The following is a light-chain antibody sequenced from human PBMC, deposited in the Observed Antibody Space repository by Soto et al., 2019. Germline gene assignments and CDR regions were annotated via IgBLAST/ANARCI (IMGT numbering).Light chain of an antibody. Sequence: IVLTQSPATLSLSPGERATLSCRASQSVSSYLAWYQQKPGQAPRLLIYDASNRATGIPARFSGSGSGTDFTLTISSLEPEDFAVYYCQQRSNWPVITFGQGTRLEI. CDR3: QQRSNWPVIT. CDR1: QSVSSY. V-gene: IGKV3-11*01. J-gene: IGKJ5*01. CDR2: DAS.